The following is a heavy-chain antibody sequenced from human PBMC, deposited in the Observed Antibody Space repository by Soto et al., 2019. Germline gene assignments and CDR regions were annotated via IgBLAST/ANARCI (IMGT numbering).Heavy chain of an antibody. CDR3: ASSGCLHYYYYGMDV. Sequence: ASVKVSCKASGYTFTSYAMHWVRQAPGQRLEWMGWINAGNGNTKYSQKFQGRVTITRDTSASTAYMELSSLRSEDTAVYYCASSGCLHYYYYGMDVWGQGTTVTVSS. CDR1: GYTFTSYA. V-gene: IGHV1-3*01. D-gene: IGHD6-19*01. J-gene: IGHJ6*02. CDR2: INAGNGNT.